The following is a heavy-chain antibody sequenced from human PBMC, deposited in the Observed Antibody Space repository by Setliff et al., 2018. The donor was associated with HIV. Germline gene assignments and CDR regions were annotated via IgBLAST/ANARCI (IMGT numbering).Heavy chain of an antibody. V-gene: IGHV3-48*01. CDR1: GFSFSSYS. CDR2: IFSGSDTA. D-gene: IGHD3-9*01. CDR3: VRDKDWAFDY. Sequence: GSLRLSCVASGFSFSSYSMNWVRQTPGKGLEWLSYIFSGSDTADYADSVRGRFTISRDNAKNPLYLQMNSLRAEDTAVYYCVRDKDWAFDYWGQGTLVTVSS. J-gene: IGHJ4*02.